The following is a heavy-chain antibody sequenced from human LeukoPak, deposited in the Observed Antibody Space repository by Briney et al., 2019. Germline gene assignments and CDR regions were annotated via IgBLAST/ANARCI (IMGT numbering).Heavy chain of an antibody. J-gene: IGHJ6*03. CDR1: GYSISSGYY. D-gene: IGHD6-13*01. CDR3: AGYSSSWWHMDV. CDR2: IRSKAYGGTT. V-gene: IGHV3-49*03. Sequence: LSLTCTVSGYSISSGYYWGWIRQPPGKGLEWVGFIRSKAYGGTTEYAASVKGRFTISRDDSKSIAYLQMNSLKTEDTAVYYCAGYSSSWWHMDVWGKGTTVTISS.